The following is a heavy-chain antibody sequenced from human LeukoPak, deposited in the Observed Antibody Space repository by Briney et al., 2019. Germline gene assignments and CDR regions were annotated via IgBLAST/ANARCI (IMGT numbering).Heavy chain of an antibody. D-gene: IGHD1-1*01. V-gene: IGHV3-23*01. J-gene: IGHJ4*02. CDR3: VKHSGGVYGNSDS. CDR1: GFTFSSYA. CDR2: VGRSGVDT. Sequence: GGSLRLSCVASGFTFSSYAVSWFRQAPGKGLEWISTVGRSGVDTYYADSVRGRFTISKDSSKNTLQMNSLSAEDTAIYYCVKHSGGVYGNSDSWGQGILVTVSS.